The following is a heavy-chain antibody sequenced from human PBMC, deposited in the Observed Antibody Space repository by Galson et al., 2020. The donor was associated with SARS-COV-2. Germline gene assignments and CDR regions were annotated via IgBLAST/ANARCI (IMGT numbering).Heavy chain of an antibody. CDR1: GFTFSSYG. V-gene: IGHV3-33*01. Sequence: GGSLRLSCAASGFTFSSYGMHWVRQAPGKGLEWVAVIWYDGSTKYYADSVKGRFTISRDNSKNTLYLQMNSLRAEDTAVYYCAVDLPYGSGSEYDAFDIWGQGTMVTVSS. CDR2: IWYDGSTK. J-gene: IGHJ3*02. D-gene: IGHD3-10*01. CDR3: AVDLPYGSGSEYDAFDI.